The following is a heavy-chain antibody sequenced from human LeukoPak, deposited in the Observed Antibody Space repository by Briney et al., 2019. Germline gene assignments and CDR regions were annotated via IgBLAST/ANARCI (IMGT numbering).Heavy chain of an antibody. CDR3: ARGSSSWYGRPFDY. Sequence: SETLSLTCAVYGGSFSGYYWSWIRQPPGKGLEWIGVINHSGSTNYNPSLKSRVTISVDTSKNQFSLKLSSVTAADTAVYYCARGSSSWYGRPFDYWGQGTLVTVSS. J-gene: IGHJ4*02. CDR2: INHSGST. V-gene: IGHV4-34*01. CDR1: GGSFSGYY. D-gene: IGHD6-13*01.